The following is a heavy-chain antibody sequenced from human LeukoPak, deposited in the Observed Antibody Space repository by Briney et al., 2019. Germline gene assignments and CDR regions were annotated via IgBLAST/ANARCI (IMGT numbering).Heavy chain of an antibody. J-gene: IGHJ3*02. D-gene: IGHD4-23*01. V-gene: IGHV1-46*01. CDR2: INPSGGST. CDR1: GYTLTSSY. Sequence: VASVKVSCKASGYTLTSSYIHWVRQAPGQGLEWMGIINPSGGSTSYAQKFQGRVTMTRDTSTSTVYMELSSLRSEDTAVYYCARAGNAPFDAFDIWGQGTMVTVSS. CDR3: ARAGNAPFDAFDI.